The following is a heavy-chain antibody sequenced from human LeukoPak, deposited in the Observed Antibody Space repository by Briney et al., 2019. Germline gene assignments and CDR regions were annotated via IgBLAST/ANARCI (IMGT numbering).Heavy chain of an antibody. CDR3: AALAVAGTGPLDY. D-gene: IGHD6-19*01. Sequence: GGSLRLSCAASGFTFSDYGMSWVRQAPGKGLEWVAVISYDGSNKYYADSVKGRFTISRDNSKNTLYLQMNSLRAEDTAVYYCAALAVAGTGPLDYWGQGTLVTVSS. CDR2: ISYDGSNK. V-gene: IGHV3-30*03. CDR1: GFTFSDYG. J-gene: IGHJ4*02.